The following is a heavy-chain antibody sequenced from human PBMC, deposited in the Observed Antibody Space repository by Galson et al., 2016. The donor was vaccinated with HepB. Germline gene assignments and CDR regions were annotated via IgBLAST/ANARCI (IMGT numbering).Heavy chain of an antibody. J-gene: IGHJ4*02. CDR3: ARESLYCSGGNCYSPVGDY. CDR2: ISVDIGNT. D-gene: IGHD2-15*01. Sequence: QSGAEVKKPGTSVKVSCKASGYTFINYGISWVRQAPGQGLEWMGWISVDIGNTNYAQKLQDRVTMTTDTSTSTAYMELRSLRSDDTAVYYCARESLYCSGGNCYSPVGDYWGQGTLVTVSS. V-gene: IGHV1-18*04. CDR1: GYTFINYG.